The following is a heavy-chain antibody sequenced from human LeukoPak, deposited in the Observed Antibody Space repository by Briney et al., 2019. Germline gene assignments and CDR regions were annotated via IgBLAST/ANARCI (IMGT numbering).Heavy chain of an antibody. V-gene: IGHV4-59*11. Sequence: SETLSLTCTVSGSSISSHSWNWIRQPPGKGLEWIGYVSHSGNTSYSPSLKDRVTISLDTSKNQFSLKLTSVTAADTAVFYCVRAFTVTTGVYYFDYWGKGTLVTVSS. D-gene: IGHD4-17*01. CDR3: VRAFTVTTGVYYFDY. J-gene: IGHJ4*02. CDR1: GSSISSHS. CDR2: VSHSGNT.